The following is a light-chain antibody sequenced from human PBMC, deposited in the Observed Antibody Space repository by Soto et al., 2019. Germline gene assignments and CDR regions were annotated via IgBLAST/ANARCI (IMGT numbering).Light chain of an antibody. Sequence: DIVMTQSPDSLAVSLGERATINCKSSQSVVYSSNNKNYLGWYQQKPGQTPKLLIYWASTRDSGVPDRFSGRGSGTDFTLTISILQAEDVAVYYCRQYYSPPYTFGQGTRLEIK. V-gene: IGKV4-1*01. CDR3: RQYYSPPYT. CDR2: WAS. CDR1: QSVVYSSNNKNY. J-gene: IGKJ2*01.